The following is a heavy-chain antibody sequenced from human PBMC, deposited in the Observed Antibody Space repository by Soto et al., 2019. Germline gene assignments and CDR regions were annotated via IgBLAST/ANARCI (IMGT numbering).Heavy chain of an antibody. CDR2: VSWNSGIL. CDR3: AKVSRSYSYYYDMDV. Sequence: EVQLVESGVGLVQPGRYLSLSCAASGFTCDDYAMHWLPQAQGNGQEWVSGVSWNSGILGYADSVKGRFTISRNNAKNSLYLLMNSLSAEDTALYYCAKVSRSYSYYYDMDVWGKGTTVTVSS. CDR1: GFTCDDYA. V-gene: IGHV3-9*01. J-gene: IGHJ6*03.